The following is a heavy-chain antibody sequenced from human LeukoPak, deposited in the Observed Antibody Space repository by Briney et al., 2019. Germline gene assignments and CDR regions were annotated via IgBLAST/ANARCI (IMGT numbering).Heavy chain of an antibody. V-gene: IGHV4-38-2*02. D-gene: IGHD1-26*01. CDR3: ARRPASGSYFWFDP. CDR2: IYHSGST. Sequence: SETLSLTCTVSGYSISSGYYWGWIRQPPGKGLEWIGSIYHSGSTYYNPSLKSRVTISVDTSKNQFSLKLSSVTAADTAVYYCARRPASGSYFWFDPWGQGTLVTVSS. J-gene: IGHJ5*02. CDR1: GYSISSGYY.